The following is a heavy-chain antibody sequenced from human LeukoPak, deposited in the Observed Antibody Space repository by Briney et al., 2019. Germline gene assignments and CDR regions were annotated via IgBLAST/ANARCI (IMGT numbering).Heavy chain of an antibody. J-gene: IGHJ6*03. CDR3: ARALRGSSTFWGYYYYMDV. CDR2: IYTSGST. V-gene: IGHV4-61*02. CDR1: GGSISSGSYY. Sequence: SETLSLTCTVSGGSISSGSYYWSWIRQPAGKGLEWIGRIYTSGSTNYNPSLKSRVTISVDTSKNQFSLKLSSVTAADTAVYYCARALRGSSTFWGYYYYMDVWGKGTTVTVSS. D-gene: IGHD3-10*01.